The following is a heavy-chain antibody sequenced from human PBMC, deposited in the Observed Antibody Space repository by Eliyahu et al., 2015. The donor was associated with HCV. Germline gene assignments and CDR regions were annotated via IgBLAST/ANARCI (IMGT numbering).Heavy chain of an antibody. J-gene: IGHJ2*01. CDR2: ISYYGST. D-gene: IGHD6-19*01. CDR1: XGXIXNYY. V-gene: IGHV4-59*08. Sequence: QVQLQESGPGLVKPSETLSLSCTVSXGXIXNYYWXWIRQPPGKGPEWIGCISYYGSTDYNPSLKSRVTISVDTSKKYFSLKLRSVTAADTAVYYCARGGRGIAEAGLYWHFDLWGRGTLVTVSS. CDR3: ARGGRGIAEAGLYWHFDL.